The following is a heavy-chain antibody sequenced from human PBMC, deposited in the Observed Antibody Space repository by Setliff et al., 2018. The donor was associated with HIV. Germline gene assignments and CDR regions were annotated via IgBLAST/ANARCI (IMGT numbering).Heavy chain of an antibody. CDR1: GGTFSSYA. Sequence: SVKVSCKASGGTFSSYAISWVRQAPGQGLEWMGGIIPIFGTANYAQKLQGRVTMTTDTSTSTAYMELRSLRSDDTAVYYCARDLWGDDAFDIWGQGTMVTVSS. D-gene: IGHD1-26*01. V-gene: IGHV1-69*05. J-gene: IGHJ3*02. CDR3: ARDLWGDDAFDI. CDR2: IIPIFGTA.